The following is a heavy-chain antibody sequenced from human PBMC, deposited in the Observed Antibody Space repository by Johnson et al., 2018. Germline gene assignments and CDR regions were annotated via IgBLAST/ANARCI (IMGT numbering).Heavy chain of an antibody. J-gene: IGHJ3*02. CDR3: AKFDI. CDR1: RFTSTYG. CDR2: ISSDGNDK. V-gene: IGHV3-30*18. Sequence: QVQLVQSGGGVVQPWRSLRLSCAASRFTSTYGMHWVRQAPGKGLEWVATISSDGNDKYYADSVKGRFTISRDTSKNTLYLQMNSLKTEDTAVYYCAKFDIWGQGTMVTVSS.